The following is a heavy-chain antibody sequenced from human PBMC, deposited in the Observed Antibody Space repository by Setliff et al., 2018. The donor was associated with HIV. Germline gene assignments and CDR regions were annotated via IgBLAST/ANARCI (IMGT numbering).Heavy chain of an antibody. D-gene: IGHD6-13*01. CDR2: IHYRGNT. V-gene: IGHV4-59*01. CDR3: ASRIAAAEAYYYYYYMDV. J-gene: IGHJ6*03. CDR1: GGSISGYY. Sequence: SETLSLTCTVSGGSISGYYWTWIRQPPFKGLEWIGYIHYRGNTDYNPSLKSRVTISVDTSKNQFSLKLSSVTAADTAVYYCASRIAAAEAYYYYYYMDVWGKGTTVTVSS.